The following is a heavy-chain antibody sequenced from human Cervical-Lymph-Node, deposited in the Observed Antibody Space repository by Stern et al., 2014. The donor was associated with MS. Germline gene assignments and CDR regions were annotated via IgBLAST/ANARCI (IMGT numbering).Heavy chain of an antibody. CDR3: ARDYEDTSMLFDH. CDR2: ISYDGNHK. CDR1: GFNFSSYG. Sequence: VQLVESGGAVVQPGRSLRLSCAASGFNFSSYGMHWVRQATGKGLEGVTVISYDGNHKYYAASVKGRFTISRDNSKNTLHLQMNSVTPDDTAIYYCARDYEDTSMLFDHWGQGTLVTVSS. V-gene: IGHV3-30*03. D-gene: IGHD2-8*01. J-gene: IGHJ4*02.